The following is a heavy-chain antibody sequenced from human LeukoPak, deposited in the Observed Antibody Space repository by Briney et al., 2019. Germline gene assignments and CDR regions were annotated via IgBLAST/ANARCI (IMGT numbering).Heavy chain of an antibody. CDR2: INSDGSST. J-gene: IGHJ4*02. CDR3: ARGSSVRFNY. CDR1: GFTFSSYW. V-gene: IGHV3-74*01. D-gene: IGHD6-6*01. Sequence: GGSLRLSCAASGFTFSSYWMHWVRQAPGMGLVWVSRINSDGSSTSYADSVKGRFTISRDNAKNTLYLQMNSLRAEDTAVYYCARGSSVRFNYWGQGTLVTVSS.